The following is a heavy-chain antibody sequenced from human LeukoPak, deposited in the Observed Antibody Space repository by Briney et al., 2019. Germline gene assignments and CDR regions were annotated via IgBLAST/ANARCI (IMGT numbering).Heavy chain of an antibody. CDR3: ARGIDYGDYPHYYGMDV. CDR2: ISAYNGNT. V-gene: IGHV1-18*01. CDR1: GYTFTSYA. J-gene: IGHJ6*02. Sequence: VASVTVSCKPSGYTFTSYAISWVRQAPGQGLEWMGWISAYNGNTNYAQNLQGRVTMTTDTVTNTAYVELKTLRSDDTAVYYCARGIDYGDYPHYYGMDVWGQGTTVTVSS. D-gene: IGHD4-17*01.